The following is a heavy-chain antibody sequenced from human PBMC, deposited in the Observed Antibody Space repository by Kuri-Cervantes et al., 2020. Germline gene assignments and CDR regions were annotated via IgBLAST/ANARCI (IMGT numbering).Heavy chain of an antibody. J-gene: IGHJ4*02. V-gene: IGHV1-2*02. CDR1: GYTSSGYY. Sequence: ASVKVSCKASGYTSSGYYMHWVRQAPGQGLKWMAWINPNSGGTNYAQKFQGRVTMTRDTSISTAYMELSRLRSDDTAVYYCARTTTVTTWWYFDYWGQGTLVTVSS. CDR3: ARTTTVTTWWYFDY. D-gene: IGHD4-17*01. CDR2: INPNSGGT.